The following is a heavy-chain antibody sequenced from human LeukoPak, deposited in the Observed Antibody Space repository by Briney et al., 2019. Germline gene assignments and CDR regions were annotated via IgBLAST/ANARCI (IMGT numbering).Heavy chain of an antibody. D-gene: IGHD6-19*01. CDR1: GYTFTDYY. Sequence: ASVKVSCKASGYTFTDYYMHWVRQAPGQGLEWMGRINPNSGGTSSARKFQGRVTVTRDTSISTVYMELSRLTSDDTAAYYCARSPSGWYGDYWGQGTLVTVSS. J-gene: IGHJ4*02. V-gene: IGHV1-2*06. CDR2: INPNSGGT. CDR3: ARSPSGWYGDY.